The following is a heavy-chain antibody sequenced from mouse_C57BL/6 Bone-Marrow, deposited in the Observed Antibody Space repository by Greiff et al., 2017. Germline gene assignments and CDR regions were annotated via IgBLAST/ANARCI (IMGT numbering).Heavy chain of an antibody. D-gene: IGHD1-1*01. CDR1: GFSLTSYG. Sequence: QVQLQQSGPGLVQPSQSLSITCTVSGFSLTSYGVHWVRQSPGKGLEWLGVIWRGGSTDYNAAFMSRLSITKDNSKSQVFFKMNSLQADDTAIYYCAKKGGIYYYYAMDYWGQGTSVTVSS. J-gene: IGHJ4*01. CDR2: IWRGGST. V-gene: IGHV2-5*01. CDR3: AKKGGIYYYYAMDY.